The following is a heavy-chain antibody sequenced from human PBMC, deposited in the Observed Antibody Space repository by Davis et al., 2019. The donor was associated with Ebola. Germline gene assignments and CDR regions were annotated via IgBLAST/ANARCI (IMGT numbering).Heavy chain of an antibody. CDR1: GFTFSDYY. CDR3: ARDSRPTYYYDSRGKTQVDY. J-gene: IGHJ4*02. D-gene: IGHD3-22*01. Sequence: GGSLRLSCAASGFTFSDYYMSWIRQAPGKGLEWVSYISSSGSTIYYADSVKGRFTISRDNAKNSLYLQMNSLRAEDTAVYYCARDSRPTYYYDSRGKTQVDYWGQGTLVTVSS. V-gene: IGHV3-11*01. CDR2: ISSSGSTI.